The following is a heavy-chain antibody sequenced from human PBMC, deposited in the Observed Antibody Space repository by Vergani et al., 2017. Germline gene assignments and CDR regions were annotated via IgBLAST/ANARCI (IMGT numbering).Heavy chain of an antibody. CDR3: ARVIAVAAPIEYFQH. CDR1: GGTFSSYT. Sequence: QVQLVQSGAEVKKPGSSVKVSCKASGGTFSSYTISWVRQAPGQGLEWMGRIIPILGIANYAQKFQGRVTITADKSTSTAYMELSSLRSEDTAVYYCARVIAVAAPIEYFQHWGQGTLVTVSS. V-gene: IGHV1-69*02. D-gene: IGHD6-19*01. J-gene: IGHJ1*01. CDR2: IIPILGIA.